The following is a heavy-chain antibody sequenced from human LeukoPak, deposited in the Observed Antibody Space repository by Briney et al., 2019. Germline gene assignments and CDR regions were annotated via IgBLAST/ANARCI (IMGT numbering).Heavy chain of an antibody. J-gene: IGHJ4*02. CDR1: DDPINSGVYY. V-gene: IGHV4-61*09. CDR2: IYTSGTTT. CDR3: ARGGGYGDYGYVDY. D-gene: IGHD4-17*01. Sequence: SETLSLTCTVSDDPINSGVYYWNWIRQPAGKGLEWIGHIYTSGTTTNSDPSLKSRVAISLDTSKNQFSLKLSSVTAADTAVYFCARGGGYGDYGYVDYWGQGTLVTVSS.